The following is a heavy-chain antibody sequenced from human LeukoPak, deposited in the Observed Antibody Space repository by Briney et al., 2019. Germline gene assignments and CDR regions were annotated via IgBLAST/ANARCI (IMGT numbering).Heavy chain of an antibody. Sequence: GGSLRLSCAGSGFSFSDAWLNWVRQTPEKGLEWVARIKRQTEGWAKDYAAPVKGRFTISRDDSKSAVYLQMNSLEIEDTAVYYCSRNADHDWWGQGTLVTVSS. V-gene: IGHV3-15*01. J-gene: IGHJ4*02. D-gene: IGHD1-14*01. CDR2: IKRQTEGWAK. CDR3: SRNADHDW. CDR1: GFSFSDAW.